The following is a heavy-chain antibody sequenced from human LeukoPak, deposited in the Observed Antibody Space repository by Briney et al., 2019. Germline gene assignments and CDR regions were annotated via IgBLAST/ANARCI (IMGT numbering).Heavy chain of an antibody. Sequence: SETLSLTCSVSRVSITRNYWSWIRQPPAKGLEWLGYTHHSGATSYNPSLKSRSTMSLDTSNNQFSLKLSSVTAADTAVYYCARSSGHSYGDFDYWGQGNLVTVSS. CDR3: ARSSGHSYGDFDY. J-gene: IGHJ4*02. CDR2: THHSGAT. V-gene: IGHV4-59*01. D-gene: IGHD5-18*01. CDR1: RVSITRNY.